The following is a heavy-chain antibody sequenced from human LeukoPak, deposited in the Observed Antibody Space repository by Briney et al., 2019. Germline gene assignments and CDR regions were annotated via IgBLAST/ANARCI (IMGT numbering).Heavy chain of an antibody. J-gene: IGHJ5*02. CDR1: GFTFSSYA. CDR3: VRGVGVSRFNYLDP. V-gene: IGHV3-23*01. CDR2: ISGSGGST. D-gene: IGHD1-7*01. Sequence: AGGSLRLSCAASGFTFSSYAMSWVRQAPGKGLEWVSAISGSGGSTYYADSVKGRFTISRDNSKNTLYLHMNSLRDDDTAVYYCVRGVGVSRFNYLDPWGQGTLVIVSS.